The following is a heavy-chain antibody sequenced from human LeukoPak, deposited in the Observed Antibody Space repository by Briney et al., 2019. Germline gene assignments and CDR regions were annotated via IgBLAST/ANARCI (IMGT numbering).Heavy chain of an antibody. J-gene: IGHJ4*02. CDR1: RGSISGSIRSYY. CDR2: ISSSGSV. CDR3: ARIPLGYSGAYYFDY. V-gene: IGHV4-4*09. D-gene: IGHD5-12*01. Sequence: SETLSLTCTVSRGSISGSIRSYYWSWLRQPPGKGLEWIGYISSSGSVNDNPSLRSRVTISVDTSKHQFFLNLSSVSAADTAVYYCARIPLGYSGAYYFDYWGREPWSPSPQ.